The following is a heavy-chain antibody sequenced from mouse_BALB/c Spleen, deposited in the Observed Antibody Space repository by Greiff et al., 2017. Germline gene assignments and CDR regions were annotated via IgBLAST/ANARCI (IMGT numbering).Heavy chain of an antibody. CDR3: ATMITTDYAMDY. CDR2: IDPANGNT. Sequence: EVQLQQSGAELVKPGASVKLSCTASGFNIKDTYMHWVKQRPEQGLEWIGRIDPANGNTKYDPKFQGKATITADTSSNTAYLQLSSLTSEDTAVYYCATMITTDYAMDYWGQGTSVTVSS. D-gene: IGHD2-4*01. V-gene: IGHV14-3*02. J-gene: IGHJ4*01. CDR1: GFNIKDTY.